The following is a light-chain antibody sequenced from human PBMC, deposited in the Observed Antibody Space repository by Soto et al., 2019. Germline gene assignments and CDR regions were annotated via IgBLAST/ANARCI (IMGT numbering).Light chain of an antibody. Sequence: QSALTQPPSASGSPGQSVTISCTGTSSDVGGYNYVSWYQQHPGKAPKLMIYEVSKRPSGVPDRCSGSKSGNTASMIVSGLQAEDEADYYCSSYAGSNNLVFGGGTKLTVL. CDR1: SSDVGGYNY. CDR2: EVS. CDR3: SSYAGSNNLV. J-gene: IGLJ2*01. V-gene: IGLV2-8*01.